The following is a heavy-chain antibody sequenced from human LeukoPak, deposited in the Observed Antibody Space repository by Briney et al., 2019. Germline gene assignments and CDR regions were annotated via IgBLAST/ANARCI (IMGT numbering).Heavy chain of an antibody. CDR1: GYIFTGYY. CDR3: ATRPSGDPFEY. Sequence: GASVKVSCKASGYIFTGYYMHRVRQAPGLGLGWMGWINPNSGDTNYAQKFLGRVTMTRDTSNSTAFMELSSLRSDDTAVYYCATRPSGDPFEYWGQGTLVTVSA. CDR2: INPNSGDT. D-gene: IGHD5-24*01. J-gene: IGHJ4*02. V-gene: IGHV1-2*02.